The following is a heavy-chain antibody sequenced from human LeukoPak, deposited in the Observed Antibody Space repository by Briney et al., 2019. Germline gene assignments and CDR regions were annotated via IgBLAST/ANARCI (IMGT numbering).Heavy chain of an antibody. CDR3: TRRDNQAAT. V-gene: IGHV3-73*01. Sequence: GGSLRLSCAASGFTFSGSAMHWVRQASGKGLEWVGRIRSKANNYATAYAASVKGRFTISRDDSKNTAYLQMNSLKTEDTAVYYCTRRDNQAATWGQGTLVTVS. CDR1: GFTFSGSA. D-gene: IGHD1-1*01. J-gene: IGHJ5*02. CDR2: IRSKANNYAT.